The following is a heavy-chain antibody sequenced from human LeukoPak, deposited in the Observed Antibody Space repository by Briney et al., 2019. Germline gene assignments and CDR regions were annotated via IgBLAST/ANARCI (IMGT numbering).Heavy chain of an antibody. CDR1: GYTLTELS. Sequence: GASVKVSCKVSGYTLTELSMHWVRQAPGKGLEWMGGFDPEDGETIYAQKFQGRVTMTRDTSISTAYMELSRLRSDDTAVYYCARGSTRDSSGWYGPGKWFDPWGQGTLVTVSS. D-gene: IGHD6-19*01. V-gene: IGHV1-24*01. CDR2: FDPEDGET. CDR3: ARGSTRDSSGWYGPGKWFDP. J-gene: IGHJ5*02.